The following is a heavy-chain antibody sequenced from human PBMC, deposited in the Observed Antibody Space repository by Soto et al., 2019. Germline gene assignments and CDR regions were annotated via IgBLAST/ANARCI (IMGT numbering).Heavy chain of an antibody. Sequence: QVQLQESGPGLVKPSETLSLTCSVSGGSASSGTYSWSWIRQPPGKGLEWIGNIYYSGSTNYNPPLKSLVTLSLETSQNLFSLKLTSVTAADTAVYYCARDRYDMLTGYAFDIWGQGTLVTVSS. V-gene: IGHV4-61*01. D-gene: IGHD3-9*01. CDR3: ARDRYDMLTGYAFDI. CDR2: IYYSGST. CDR1: GGSASSGTYS. J-gene: IGHJ3*02.